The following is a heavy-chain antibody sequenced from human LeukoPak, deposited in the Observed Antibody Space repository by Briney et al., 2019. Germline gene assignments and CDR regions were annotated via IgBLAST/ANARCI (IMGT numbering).Heavy chain of an antibody. V-gene: IGHV4-39*01. CDR1: GGSISSSSYY. J-gene: IGHJ6*03. CDR3: ARHQWLYYYYMGV. Sequence: SETLSLTCTVSGGSISSSSYYWGWIRQPPGKGLEWIGSIYYSGDTYYNPSLKSRRVTISVDTSKNQFSLRLSSVTAADTAVYYCARHQWLYYYYMGVWGKGSTVTVSS. D-gene: IGHD6-19*01. CDR2: IYYSGDT.